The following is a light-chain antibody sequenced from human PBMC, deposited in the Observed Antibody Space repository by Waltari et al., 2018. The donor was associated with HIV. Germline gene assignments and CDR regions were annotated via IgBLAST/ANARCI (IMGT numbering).Light chain of an antibody. CDR3: VLYMGSGIWV. CDR2: STN. J-gene: IGLJ3*02. Sequence: QAVVTQEPSFSVSPGGTVTLTCGLSSGSVSTSYYPSWYQQTPGQAPPTLIYSTNRRSSGVPDRFAGSILGNQAALTITGAQADDESDYYCVLYMGSGIWVFGGGTKVTVL. V-gene: IGLV8-61*01. CDR1: SGSVSTSYY.